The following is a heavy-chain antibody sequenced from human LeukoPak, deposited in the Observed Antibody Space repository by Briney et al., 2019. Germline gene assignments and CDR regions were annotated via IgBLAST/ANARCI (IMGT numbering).Heavy chain of an antibody. CDR1: GFTFSTYS. V-gene: IGHV3-48*01. Sequence: GGSLRLSCAASGFTFSTYSMNWVRQAPGKGLEWVSYITSSSSTICYADSVRGRFTISRDNAKNSLYLQMNSLRAEDTAVYYCARIRKAGYSYGSYYYYGMDVWGQGTTVTVSS. CDR3: ARIRKAGYSYGSYYYYGMDV. CDR2: ITSSSSTI. J-gene: IGHJ6*02. D-gene: IGHD5-18*01.